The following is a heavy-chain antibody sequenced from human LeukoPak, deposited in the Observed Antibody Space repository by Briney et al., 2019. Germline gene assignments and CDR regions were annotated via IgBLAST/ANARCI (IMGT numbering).Heavy chain of an antibody. CDR2: IYPGDSGP. J-gene: IGHJ3*01. CDR3: GMSGDRVPLQDDVFDV. V-gene: IGHV5-51*01. D-gene: IGHD1-26*01. Sequence: GASLKISCKVAGYSFTSYCIGWVRQMPGKGQEWMGIIYPGDSGPTYSPSFQGQVTISVDKSINTAYLQWSSLQASDTAMYYCGMSGDRVPLQDDVFDVWGQGTMVTVST. CDR1: GYSFTSYC.